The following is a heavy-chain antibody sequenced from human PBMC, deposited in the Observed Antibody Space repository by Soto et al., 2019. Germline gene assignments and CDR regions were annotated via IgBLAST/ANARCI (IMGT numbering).Heavy chain of an antibody. CDR3: AYHVDTAMALDAFDI. J-gene: IGHJ3*02. V-gene: IGHV1-69*06. CDR2: IIPIFGTA. D-gene: IGHD5-18*01. CDR1: GYTFTSDG. Sequence: SVKVSCKASGYTFTSDGISWVRQAPGQGLEWMGWIIPIFGTANYAQKFQGRVTITADKSTSTAYMELSSLRSEDTAVYYCAYHVDTAMALDAFDIWGQGTMVTVSS.